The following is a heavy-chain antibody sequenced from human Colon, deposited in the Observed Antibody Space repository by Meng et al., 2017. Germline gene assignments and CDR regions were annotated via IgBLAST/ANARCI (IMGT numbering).Heavy chain of an antibody. J-gene: IGHJ5*02. CDR3: ARRVRGVISWFDP. V-gene: IGHV4-34*01. D-gene: IGHD3-10*01. CDR1: GGSCSGYY. CDR2: INHSGST. Sequence: VPLQQWGAGLLTPSETLSLICAVYGGSCSGYYWSWIRQPPGKGLEWIGEINHSGSTNYSPSLKSRVTISVDTSKNQFSLKLSSVTAADTAVYYCARRVRGVISWFDPWGQGTLVTVSS.